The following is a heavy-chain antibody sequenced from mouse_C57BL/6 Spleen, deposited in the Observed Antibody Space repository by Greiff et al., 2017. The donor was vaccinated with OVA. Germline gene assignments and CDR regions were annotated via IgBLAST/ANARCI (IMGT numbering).Heavy chain of an antibody. D-gene: IGHD2-1*01. CDR3: ARECYYGNYEYFDV. J-gene: IGHJ1*03. CDR1: GYTFTGYW. Sequence: QVQLQQSGAELMKPGASVKLSCKATGYTFTGYWIEWVKQRPGHGLEWIGEILPGSGSTNYHEKFKGKATFTADTSSNTAYMQLSSLTTEDSAIYYCARECYYGNYEYFDVWGTGTTVTVSS. V-gene: IGHV1-9*01. CDR2: ILPGSGST.